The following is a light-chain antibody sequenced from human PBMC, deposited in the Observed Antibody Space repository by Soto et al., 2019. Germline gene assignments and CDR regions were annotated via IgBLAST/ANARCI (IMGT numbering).Light chain of an antibody. CDR2: EVT. V-gene: IGLV2-8*01. Sequence: QSALTQPPSASGSPGQSVTISCTGSSSDVGGYNYVSWYQHHPGKAPKLMIYEVTKRPSGVPDRFSGSKSGNTASLTVSGLQAEVEADYYCSSYAGSNNYVFGTGTKLTVL. CDR3: SSYAGSNNYV. CDR1: SSDVGGYNY. J-gene: IGLJ1*01.